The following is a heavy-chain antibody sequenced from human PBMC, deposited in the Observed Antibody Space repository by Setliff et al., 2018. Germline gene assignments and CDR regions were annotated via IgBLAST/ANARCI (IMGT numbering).Heavy chain of an antibody. J-gene: IGHJ6*03. CDR3: ARVIGYSQGYYYHYMDV. V-gene: IGHV4-4*08. CDR2: LYTSGST. D-gene: IGHD1-1*01. CDR1: GGSISSYS. Sequence: SETLSLTCNVSGGSISSYSWSWIRQPPGKRLEYIGFLYTSGSTNYDPSLKSRVTMSVDTSKNQLSLKLTFVTAADTAKYYCARVIGYSQGYYYHYMDVWGKGTTVTVSS.